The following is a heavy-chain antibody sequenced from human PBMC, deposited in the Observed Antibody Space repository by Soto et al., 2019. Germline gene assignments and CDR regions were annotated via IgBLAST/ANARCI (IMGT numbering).Heavy chain of an antibody. V-gene: IGHV3-9*01. J-gene: IGHJ6*03. CDR1: GLTCGDYA. D-gene: IGHD5-18*01. CDR2: ISWNSGSI. Sequence: VCYAASGLTCGDYAMHRIRQTPGKGLEWVSGISWNSGSIGYADSVKGRFTISRDNAKNSLYLQMNSLRAEDTALYYYAKDSGYSYGPAAPHLDYYYMDVWGKGTTVTVSS. CDR3: AKDSGYSYGPAAPHLDYYYMDV.